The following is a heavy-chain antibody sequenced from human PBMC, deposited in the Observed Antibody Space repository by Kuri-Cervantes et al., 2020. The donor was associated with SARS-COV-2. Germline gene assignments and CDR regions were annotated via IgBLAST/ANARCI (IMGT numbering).Heavy chain of an antibody. CDR1: GFTVSSNY. CDR3: ARDTHNWNSLNDY. V-gene: IGHV3-23*01. Sequence: GGSLRLSCAASGFTVSSNYMSWVRQAPGKGLEWVSAISGSGGSTYYADSVKGRFTISRDDAKNSLYLQMNSLRAEDTAVYYCARDTHNWNSLNDYWGLGTLVTVSS. J-gene: IGHJ4*02. CDR2: ISGSGGST. D-gene: IGHD1-7*01.